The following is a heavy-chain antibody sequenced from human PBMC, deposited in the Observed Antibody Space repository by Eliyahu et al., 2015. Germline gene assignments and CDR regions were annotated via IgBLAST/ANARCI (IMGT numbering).Heavy chain of an antibody. CDR3: ASIVAGSWYXDL. CDR2: IXYSGTN. CDR1: GYSISRSNW. Sequence: QVQLQESGPGXXKPSDTLSLXXDVSGYSISRSNWWGWIRXPPGKGLEWIGYIXYSGTNYYNPSLKSRVTMXLDTSKNQFSLRLSSVTAVDTAVYYCASIVAGSWYXDLWGRGTQVTVSS. V-gene: IGHV4-28*01. D-gene: IGHD5-12*01. J-gene: IGHJ2*01.